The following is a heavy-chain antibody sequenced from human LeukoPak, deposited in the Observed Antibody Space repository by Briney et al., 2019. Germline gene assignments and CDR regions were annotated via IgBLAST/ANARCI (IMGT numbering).Heavy chain of an antibody. J-gene: IGHJ4*02. Sequence: GGSLRLSCAASGFTFSSYAMSWVRQAPGKGLEWVSALSGSGGSTYYADSVKGRFTISRANSKNTLYLQMNSLRAEDTAVYYCAKVSSRGWPWTLFDYWGQGTLVTVSS. V-gene: IGHV3-23*01. CDR2: LSGSGGST. D-gene: IGHD6-19*01. CDR1: GFTFSSYA. CDR3: AKVSSRGWPWTLFDY.